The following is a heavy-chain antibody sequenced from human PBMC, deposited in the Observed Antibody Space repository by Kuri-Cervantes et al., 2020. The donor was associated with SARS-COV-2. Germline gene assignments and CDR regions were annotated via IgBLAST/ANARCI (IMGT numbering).Heavy chain of an antibody. D-gene: IGHD1-26*01. CDR3: ARRGGSYYFWFDP. CDR2: IYYSGST. V-gene: IGHV4-39*01. CDR1: GGSISSSSYY. Sequence: SETLSPTCTVSGGSISSSSYYWGWIRQPPGKGLEWIGSIYYSGSTYYNPSLKSRVTISVDTSKNQFSLKLSSVTAADTAVYYCARRGGSYYFWFDPWGQGTLVTVSS. J-gene: IGHJ5*02.